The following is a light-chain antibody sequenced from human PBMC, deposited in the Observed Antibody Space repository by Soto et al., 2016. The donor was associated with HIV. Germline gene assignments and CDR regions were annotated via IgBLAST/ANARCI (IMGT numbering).Light chain of an antibody. CDR1: HDISNY. Sequence: DIQMTQSPSSLSASVGDRVTITCQASHDISNYLSWYHQKPGEAPKLLIYDASNLETGVPSRFSGSGSGTDFTFTISSLQPEDIATYYCQKYNGDPTFGGGTKVEIK. CDR3: QKYNGDPT. J-gene: IGKJ4*01. CDR2: DAS. V-gene: IGKV1-33*01.